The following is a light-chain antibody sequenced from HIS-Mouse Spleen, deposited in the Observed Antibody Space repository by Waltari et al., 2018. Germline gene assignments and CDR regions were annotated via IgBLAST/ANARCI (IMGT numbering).Light chain of an antibody. Sequence: EIVLTQSPATLSLSPGERATLSCRASQSVSSYLAVSQQKPGQAPRLLIYDASNRATGIPARFSGSGSVTDFTLTISSLEPEDFAVYYCQQRSNWPPITFGQGTRLEIK. CDR1: QSVSSY. J-gene: IGKJ5*01. CDR3: QQRSNWPPIT. V-gene: IGKV3-11*01. CDR2: DAS.